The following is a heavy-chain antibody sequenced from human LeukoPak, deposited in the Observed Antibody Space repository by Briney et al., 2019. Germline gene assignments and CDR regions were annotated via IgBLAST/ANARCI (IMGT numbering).Heavy chain of an antibody. J-gene: IGHJ4*02. V-gene: IGHV1-24*01. CDR3: ARIISISSSWYGGLGY. CDR2: FDPEDGET. CDR1: GYTLTEFS. D-gene: IGHD6-13*01. Sequence: GASVKVSCKVSGYTLTEFSMHWVRQAPGEGLEWMGGFDPEDGETIYAQELQGRVTMTKDTSTDAAYMELSSLRSEDTAVYYCARIISISSSWYGGLGYWGQGTLVTVSS.